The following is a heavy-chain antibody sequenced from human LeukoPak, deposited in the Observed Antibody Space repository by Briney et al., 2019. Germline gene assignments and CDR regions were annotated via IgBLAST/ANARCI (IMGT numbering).Heavy chain of an antibody. CDR1: GFTVSGNY. Sequence: GGSLRLSCAASGFTVSGNYMSWVRQAPGTGLEWVSVIYSDGTTYYADSVKGRFTISRDNSENTLYLQMNSLRAEDTAVYYCARATHAYSGYNHWGQGTLVTVSS. J-gene: IGHJ4*02. CDR2: IYSDGTT. V-gene: IGHV3-66*01. CDR3: ARATHAYSGYNH. D-gene: IGHD5-12*01.